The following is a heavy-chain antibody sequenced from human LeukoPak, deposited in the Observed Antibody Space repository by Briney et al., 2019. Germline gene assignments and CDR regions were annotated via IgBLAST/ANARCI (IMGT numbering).Heavy chain of an antibody. D-gene: IGHD2-15*01. J-gene: IGHJ4*02. CDR2: INWNGGST. V-gene: IGHV3-20*04. Sequence: GGSLRLSCAASGFSFDDYGMSWVRQAPGKGLEWVSGINWNGGSTGYADSVKGRFTISRDNSKNTLYLQMNSLRAEDTAVYYCAKSRSGGSWYYFDYWGQGTLVTVSS. CDR1: GFSFDDYG. CDR3: AKSRSGGSWYYFDY.